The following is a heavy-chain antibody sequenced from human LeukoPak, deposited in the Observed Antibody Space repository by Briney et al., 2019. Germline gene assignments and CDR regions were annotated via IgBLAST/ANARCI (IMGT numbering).Heavy chain of an antibody. D-gene: IGHD2-15*01. Sequence: SETLSLTCTVSGGSISSYYWSWIRQPPGKGLEWIGYIHYSGSTNYNPSLKSRVTISVDTSKNQFSLKLTSVTAADAAVYYCARATVVAAYFDYWGQGTLVTVSS. V-gene: IGHV4-59*01. J-gene: IGHJ4*02. CDR2: IHYSGST. CDR1: GGSISSYY. CDR3: ARATVVAAYFDY.